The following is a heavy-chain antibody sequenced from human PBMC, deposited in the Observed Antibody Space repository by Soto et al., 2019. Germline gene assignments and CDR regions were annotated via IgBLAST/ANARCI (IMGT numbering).Heavy chain of an antibody. V-gene: IGHV3-72*01. D-gene: IGHD3-16*01. Sequence: EVQLVESGGGLVQPGGSLRLSCVASGFTFSDHYMDWVRQAPGKGLEWVGRTRNKVNSYTTEYATSVKGRFISSRDDSKNSLYLQMNSMKTEDTAVYYCARVRAGGVGWFDPWGEGTLVTVSA. J-gene: IGHJ5*02. CDR2: TRNKVNSYTT. CDR1: GFTFSDHY. CDR3: ARVRAGGVGWFDP.